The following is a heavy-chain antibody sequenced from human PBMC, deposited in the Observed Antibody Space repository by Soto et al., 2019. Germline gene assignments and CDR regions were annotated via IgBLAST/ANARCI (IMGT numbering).Heavy chain of an antibody. Sequence: QVQLQQWGAGLLKPSETLSLTCAVYGGSFSGYYWSWIRQPPGKGLEWIGEINHSGSTNYNPSLKNRVTLSVDTSKNQFSLWLSSVTAADTAVYYCARTKVVPAALGIVYWGQETLVTVSS. CDR1: GGSFSGYY. CDR2: INHSGST. D-gene: IGHD2-2*01. J-gene: IGHJ4*02. CDR3: ARTKVVPAALGIVY. V-gene: IGHV4-34*01.